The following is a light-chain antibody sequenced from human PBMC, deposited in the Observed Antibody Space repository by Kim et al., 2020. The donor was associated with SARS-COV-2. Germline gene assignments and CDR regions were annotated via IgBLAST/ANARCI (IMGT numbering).Light chain of an antibody. V-gene: IGKV1-17*01. J-gene: IGKJ5*01. CDR2: AAS. CDR3: LQHSTFPIT. CDR1: QDIRNH. Sequence: TQMTKFPSSLSASVGDRVTITCRASQDIRNHLGWYQQNPGKAPKRLIYAASSLQSGVPSRFSGSGSGTEFTLTISSLQPEDFATYYCLQHSTFPITFGQGTRLEIK.